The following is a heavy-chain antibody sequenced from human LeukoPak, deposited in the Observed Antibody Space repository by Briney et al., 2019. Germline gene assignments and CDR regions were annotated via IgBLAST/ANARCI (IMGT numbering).Heavy chain of an antibody. CDR1: GGSISSYY. CDR2: IYYSGST. J-gene: IGHJ3*02. D-gene: IGHD5-12*01. Sequence: ETSETLSLTCTVSGGSISSYYWSWIRQPPGKGLEWIGYIYYSGSTNYNPSLKSRVTISVDTSKNQFSLKLSSVTAADTAVYYCARDRGHAFDIWGQGTMVTVSS. CDR3: ARDRGHAFDI. V-gene: IGHV4-59*01.